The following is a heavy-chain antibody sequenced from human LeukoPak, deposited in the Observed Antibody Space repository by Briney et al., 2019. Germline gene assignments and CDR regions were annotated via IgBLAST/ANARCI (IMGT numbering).Heavy chain of an antibody. CDR3: ARGRRITIFGVVIGNWFDP. D-gene: IGHD3-3*01. Sequence: SETLSLTCTVSGGSISSSDYYWNWIRQPPGKGLEWIGSVYYSGSTYYNPSLKSRVTISVDTPNNQFSLKLSSVTAADTAVYYCARGRRITIFGVVIGNWFDPWGQGTLVTVSS. CDR1: GGSISSSDYY. CDR2: VYYSGST. J-gene: IGHJ5*02. V-gene: IGHV4-30-4*01.